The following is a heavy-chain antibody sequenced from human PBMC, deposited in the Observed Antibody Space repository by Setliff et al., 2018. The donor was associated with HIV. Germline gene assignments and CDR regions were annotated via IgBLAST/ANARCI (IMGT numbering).Heavy chain of an antibody. CDR1: GFSFSNYA. CDR2: IANGINT. V-gene: IGHV3-23*01. J-gene: IGHJ1*01. D-gene: IGHD3-22*01. Sequence: PGGSLRLSCAASGFSFSNYAMTWVRQAPGKGLEWVSTIANGINTYYADSVRGRFTISRDNSKNTLYLQMNSLRAEDTAKYYCALRQTHSSPGEWFQHWGQGTLVTVSS. CDR3: ALRQTHSSPGEWFQH.